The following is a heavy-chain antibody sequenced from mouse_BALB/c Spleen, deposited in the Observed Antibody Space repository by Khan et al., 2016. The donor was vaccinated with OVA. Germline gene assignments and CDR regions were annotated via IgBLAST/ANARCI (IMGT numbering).Heavy chain of an antibody. CDR1: GYSITSDYA. Sequence: QLEESGPGLVKPSQSLSLTCTVTGYSITSDYAWNWIRQFPGNKLEWMGYINYSGTTSKKPSLKSRISITRDTSKNQFFLQLNSVTTEDTATYYCVRGSAYWGQGTLVTVSA. CDR3: VRGSAY. CDR2: INYSGTT. V-gene: IGHV3-2*02. J-gene: IGHJ3*01.